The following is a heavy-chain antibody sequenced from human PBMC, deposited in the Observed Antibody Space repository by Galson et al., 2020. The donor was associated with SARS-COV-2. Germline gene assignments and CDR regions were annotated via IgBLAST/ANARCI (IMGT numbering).Heavy chain of an antibody. CDR2: ISGYNGHT. D-gene: IGHD2-21*02. Sequence: GESLKISCKASGYTFNSYGVSWVRQAPGQGLEWMGWISGYNGHTNYAQNLQGRVTMTTDTSTRTAYMELRSLRSDDTAVYYCARFHHYCGGDCYPYAMDVWGQGTTVTVPS. V-gene: IGHV1-18*04. CDR3: ARFHHYCGGDCYPYAMDV. CDR1: GYTFNSYG. J-gene: IGHJ6*02.